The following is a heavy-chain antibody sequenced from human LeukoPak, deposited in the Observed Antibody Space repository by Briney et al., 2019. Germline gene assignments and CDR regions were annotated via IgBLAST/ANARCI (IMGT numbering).Heavy chain of an antibody. J-gene: IGHJ5*02. CDR1: GYTFTSYG. D-gene: IGHD3-10*01. CDR3: ARDPNLWFGVRIEYNWFDP. Sequence: ASVKVSCKASGYTFTSYGISWVRQAPGQGLEWMGWISAYNGNTNYAQKLQGRVTMTTDTSTSTAYMELRSLRSDDTAVYYCARDPNLWFGVRIEYNWFDPWGQGTLVTVSS. V-gene: IGHV1-18*01. CDR2: ISAYNGNT.